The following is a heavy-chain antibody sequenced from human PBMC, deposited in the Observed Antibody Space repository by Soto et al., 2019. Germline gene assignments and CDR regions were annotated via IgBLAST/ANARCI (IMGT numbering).Heavy chain of an antibody. J-gene: IGHJ6*02. D-gene: IGHD4-17*01. V-gene: IGHV4-30-4*01. CDR2: IDYSGKT. CDR3: ARDSVKDYRFYYDAMDV. CDR1: GGSISSGDDY. Sequence: KSSETLSLTCTVSGGSISSGDDYWSWIRQPPGKGLEWIGYIDYSGKTYSNPSLKSRINISVDTSKNQFSLNLSSVTAADTAVYYCARDSVKDYRFYYDAMDVWGQGTSVTVSS.